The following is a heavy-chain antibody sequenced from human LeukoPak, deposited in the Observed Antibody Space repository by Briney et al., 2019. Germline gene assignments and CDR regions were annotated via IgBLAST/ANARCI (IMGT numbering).Heavy chain of an antibody. CDR3: ARYHTALNY. V-gene: IGHV3-53*01. Sequence: GGSLRLSCAASGLTASSVYMTWVRQAPGNGLEWVSVIYSGGSTYYADSVKGRFAISRDNSKNTLYLQMNNLRVEDTAVYYCARYHTALNYWGQGTLVTASS. CDR2: IYSGGST. D-gene: IGHD5-18*01. CDR1: GLTASSVY. J-gene: IGHJ4*02.